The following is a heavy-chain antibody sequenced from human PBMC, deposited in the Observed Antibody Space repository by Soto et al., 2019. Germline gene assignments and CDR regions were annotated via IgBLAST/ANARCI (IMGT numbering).Heavy chain of an antibody. Sequence: GASVKVSCKASGFTFTSSAVQWVRQARGQRLEWIGWIVVGSGNTNYAQKFQERVTITRDMSTSTAYMELSSLRSEDTAVYYCAIQGRVGATDFDYWGQGTLVTVSS. D-gene: IGHD1-26*01. J-gene: IGHJ4*02. CDR2: IVVGSGNT. CDR1: GFTFTSSA. V-gene: IGHV1-58*01. CDR3: AIQGRVGATDFDY.